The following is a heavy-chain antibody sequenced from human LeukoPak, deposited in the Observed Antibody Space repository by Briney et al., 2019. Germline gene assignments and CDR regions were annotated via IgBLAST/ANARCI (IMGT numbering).Heavy chain of an antibody. V-gene: IGHV3-23*01. J-gene: IGHJ4*02. CDR1: GFTFSSYA. CDR3: AKPYHLVVAPAAFLY. D-gene: IGHD2-2*01. CDR2: ISGSGGST. Sequence: GGSLRLSCAASGFTFSSYAMSWVRRAPGKGLEWVSAISGSGGSTYYADSVKGRFTISRDNSKNTLYLQMNSLRAEDTAVYYCAKPYHLVVAPAAFLYWGQGTLVTVSS.